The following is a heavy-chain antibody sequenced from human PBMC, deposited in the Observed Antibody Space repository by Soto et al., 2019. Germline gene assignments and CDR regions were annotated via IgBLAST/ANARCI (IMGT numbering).Heavy chain of an antibody. CDR1: GFIFSDYT. D-gene: IGHD6-13*01. CDR3: ARDHGGSTWFVGVYYFFGMDV. J-gene: IGHJ6*04. Sequence: EVQLVESGGDLVQPGGSLRLSCAASGFIFSDYTMTWVRQAPGRGLEFVSHISSSGGAIFYAESVKGRFTVSRDNAKNSLYLQMNSLRDDDTAVYFCARDHGGSTWFVGVYYFFGMDVWGKGTEVNVSS. CDR2: ISSSGGAI. V-gene: IGHV3-48*02.